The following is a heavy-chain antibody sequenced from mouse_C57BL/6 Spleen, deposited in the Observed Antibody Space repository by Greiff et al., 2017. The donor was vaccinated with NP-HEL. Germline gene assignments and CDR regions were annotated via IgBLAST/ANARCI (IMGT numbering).Heavy chain of an antibody. CDR1: GYTFTSYT. J-gene: IGHJ4*01. CDR3: ASSLFYAVDY. D-gene: IGHD6-2*01. CDR2: INPSSGYT. Sequence: QVQLKQSGAELARPGASVKMSCKASGYTFTSYTMHWVKQRPGQGLEWIGYINPSSGYTKYNQKFKDKATLTADKSSSTAYMQLSSLTSEDSAVYYCASSLFYAVDYWGQGTSVTVSS. V-gene: IGHV1-4*01.